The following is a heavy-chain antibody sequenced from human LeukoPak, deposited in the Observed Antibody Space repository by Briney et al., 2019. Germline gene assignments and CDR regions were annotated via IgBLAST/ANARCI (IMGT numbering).Heavy chain of an antibody. CDR1: GGSISSYY. D-gene: IGHD5-18*01. J-gene: IGHJ4*02. CDR2: IYYSGST. Sequence: PSETLSLTCTVSGGSISSYYWSWIRQPPGKGLEWIGYIYYSGSTNYNPSLKSRVTTSVDTSKNQLSLILTSVTAADTAVYYCARDGLYSYGYSYFDYWGQGTLVTVSS. V-gene: IGHV4-59*12. CDR3: ARDGLYSYGYSYFDY.